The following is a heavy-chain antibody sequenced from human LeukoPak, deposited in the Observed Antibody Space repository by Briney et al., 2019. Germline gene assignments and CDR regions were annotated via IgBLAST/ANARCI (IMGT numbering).Heavy chain of an antibody. Sequence: TGGSLRLSCAASGFTFDDYGMSWVRQAPGKGLEWVSGINWNGGSTGYADSVKGRFTISRDNAKNSLYLQMNSLRAEDTAVYYCARDPITYYYGSGSPGYFDYWGQGTLVTVSS. V-gene: IGHV3-20*04. D-gene: IGHD3-10*01. CDR2: INWNGGST. CDR1: GFTFDDYG. CDR3: ARDPITYYYGSGSPGYFDY. J-gene: IGHJ4*02.